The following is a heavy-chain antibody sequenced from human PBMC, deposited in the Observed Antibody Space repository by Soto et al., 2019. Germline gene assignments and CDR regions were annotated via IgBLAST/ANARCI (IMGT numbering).Heavy chain of an antibody. CDR3: ARVIAAAGTDYFDL. Sequence: GGSLRLSCAASGFTVSSNYMSWVRQAPGKGLEWLSIIYSAGNTYYADSVKGRFTISRDNSQNTLYLQMSSLRADDTAVYYCARVIAAAGTDYFDLWGQGTLVTVSS. J-gene: IGHJ4*02. CDR1: GFTVSSNY. D-gene: IGHD6-13*01. CDR2: IYSAGNT. V-gene: IGHV3-53*01.